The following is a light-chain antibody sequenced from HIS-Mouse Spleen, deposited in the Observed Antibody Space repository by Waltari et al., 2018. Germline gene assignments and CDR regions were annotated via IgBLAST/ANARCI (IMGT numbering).Light chain of an antibody. CDR2: GKN. V-gene: IGLV3-19*01. CDR3: NSRDSSGNHVV. CDR1: SLRSYY. J-gene: IGLJ2*01. Sequence: SSELTQDPAVSVALGQTVRITCQGDSLRSYYASWYQQKPGQAPVLVIYGKNHRPEGIPDRFSGSSSGNTASLTITGAQAEDEADYYCNSRDSSGNHVVFGGGTKLTVL.